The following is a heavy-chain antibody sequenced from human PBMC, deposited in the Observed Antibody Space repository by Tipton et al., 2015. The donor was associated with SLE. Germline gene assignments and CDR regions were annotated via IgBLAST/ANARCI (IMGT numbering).Heavy chain of an antibody. V-gene: IGHV3-30*02. Sequence: GSLRLSCAASGFTFSYYGLHWVRQAPGKGLEWVAFIRFDGSNIYYADSVKGRFTISRDNSKNTLYLQMNSLRPEETAVYYCAKDVRTAPASPGYWGQGTLVTVSS. D-gene: IGHD6-13*01. CDR2: IRFDGSNI. J-gene: IGHJ4*02. CDR1: GFTFSYYG. CDR3: AKDVRTAPASPGY.